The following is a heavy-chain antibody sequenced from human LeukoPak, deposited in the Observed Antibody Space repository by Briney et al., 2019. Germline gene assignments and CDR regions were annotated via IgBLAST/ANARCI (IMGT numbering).Heavy chain of an antibody. CDR1: GYTFTGYY. J-gene: IGHJ4*02. CDR3: AREYSGSYPYYLDY. D-gene: IGHD1-26*01. CDR2: INPNSGGT. V-gene: IGHV1-2*06. Sequence: ASVKVSCKASGYTFTGYYMHWVRQAPGQGLEWMGRINPNSGGTNYAQKFQGRVTMTRDTSISTAYMELSRLRSDDTAVYYCAREYSGSYPYYLDYWGQGTLVTVSS.